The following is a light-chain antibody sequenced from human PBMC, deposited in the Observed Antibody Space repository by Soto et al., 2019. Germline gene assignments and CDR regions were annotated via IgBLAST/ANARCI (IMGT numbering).Light chain of an antibody. CDR2: DAS. V-gene: IGKV1-5*01. Sequence: DIQMAQSASTVSASVGDRVTITCRASQTIHSFLAWYQQKAGKAPKLLIYDASNLESGVPSRFSGSGSGTEFTLTVSSLQPDDFATFYCEQFDSFPCTFGQGSKVDI. CDR1: QTIHSF. J-gene: IGKJ1*01. CDR3: EQFDSFPCT.